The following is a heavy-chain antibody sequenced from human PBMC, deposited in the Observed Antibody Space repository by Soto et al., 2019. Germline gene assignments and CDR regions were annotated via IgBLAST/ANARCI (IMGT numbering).Heavy chain of an antibody. CDR3: AMVDVYVTPSPQDV. V-gene: IGHV1-18*01. J-gene: IGHJ6*02. CDR1: GYSFTRYG. D-gene: IGHD3-16*01. CDR2: INTYNGNT. Sequence: QVQLVQSRAEVKNPGASVKVSCKASGYSFTRYGIAWARQAPGQGLEWMGWINTYNGNTNYAQNLQGRVTLTTDTXPSTAYMELTSLRSNDTAIYYCAMVDVYVTPSPQDVWGQGTTVIVSS.